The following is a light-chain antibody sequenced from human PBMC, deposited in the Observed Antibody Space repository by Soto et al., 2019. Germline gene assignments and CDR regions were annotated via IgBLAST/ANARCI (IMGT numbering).Light chain of an antibody. CDR1: QSVSNN. V-gene: IGKV3-15*01. CDR2: SAS. CDR3: QQYNEWPLT. J-gene: IGKJ4*01. Sequence: EVVMTQSPATLSVSPGERATLSCRASQSVSNNLAWYQQKPGQAPRLFIYSASTRATGIPARFSGSASGTEFTLTINSLQSEDFAVYYCQQYNEWPLTFGGGTKVETK.